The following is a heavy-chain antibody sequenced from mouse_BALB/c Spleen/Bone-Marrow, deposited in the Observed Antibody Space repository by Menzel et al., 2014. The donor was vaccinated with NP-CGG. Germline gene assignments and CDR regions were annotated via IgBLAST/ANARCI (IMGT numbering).Heavy chain of an antibody. CDR1: GFNSKDTY. CDR3: ARSHRYTWFAY. V-gene: IGHV14-3*02. J-gene: IGHJ3*01. CDR2: IDPAYGST. Sequence: EVQLQQSGAELVKPGASVKLSCTGSGFNSKDTYMHWVKQRPEQGLEWIGRIDPAYGSTRYDPKFQGKATITADTSSNTAYLQLSSLTSEDTAVYYCARSHRYTWFAYWGQGTMVTVSA. D-gene: IGHD2-14*01.